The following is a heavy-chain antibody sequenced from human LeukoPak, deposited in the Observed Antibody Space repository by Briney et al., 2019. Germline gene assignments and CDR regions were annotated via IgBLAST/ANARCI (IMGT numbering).Heavy chain of an antibody. J-gene: IGHJ3*02. CDR2: ILYDGANK. CDR3: ARDGGIGPVAMPVFGAFDI. V-gene: IGHV3-30-3*01. CDR1: GFTFSGYA. Sequence: PGGSLRLSCAASGFTFSGYAIHWVRQAPGKGLEGVAVILYDGANKSYADSVKGRFSISRDNSKNTLYLQMNTLRAEDTAVYYCARDGGIGPVAMPVFGAFDIWGQGTMVTVSS. D-gene: IGHD2-2*01.